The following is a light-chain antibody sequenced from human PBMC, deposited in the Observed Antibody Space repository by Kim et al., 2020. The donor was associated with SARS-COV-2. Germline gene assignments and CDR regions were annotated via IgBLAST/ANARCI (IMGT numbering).Light chain of an antibody. Sequence: SSELTQDPAVSVALGQTVRITCQGDSLRSYYASWYQQKPGQAPVLVIYGKNKRPSGIPDGFSGSSSGNTASLTITGAQAEDEADYYCNSRDSSGNHQEFG. CDR3: NSRDSSGNHQE. CDR2: GKN. V-gene: IGLV3-19*01. J-gene: IGLJ7*01. CDR1: SLRSYY.